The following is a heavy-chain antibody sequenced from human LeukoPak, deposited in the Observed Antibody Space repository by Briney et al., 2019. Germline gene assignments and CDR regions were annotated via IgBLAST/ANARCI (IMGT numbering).Heavy chain of an antibody. CDR3: AREFGGSYSAAFDI. D-gene: IGHD1-26*01. V-gene: IGHV1-2*02. CDR2: INPNSGGK. Sequence: ASVKVSCKASGYTFTGYYMHWVRQAPGQGLEWMGWINPNSGGKNYAQKFQGGVTMTRDTSISTAYMELSRLRSDDTAVYYCAREFGGSYSAAFDIWGQGTMVTVSS. CDR1: GYTFTGYY. J-gene: IGHJ3*02.